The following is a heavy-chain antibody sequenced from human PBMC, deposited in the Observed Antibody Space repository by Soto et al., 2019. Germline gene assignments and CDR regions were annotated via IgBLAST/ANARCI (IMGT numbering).Heavy chain of an antibody. V-gene: IGHV3-15*01. CDR2: IKSKTDGGTT. D-gene: IGHD1-26*01. CDR1: GFTFSNAW. CDR3: TTDVGAFLFDY. Sequence: PGGSLRLSCAASGFTFSNAWMSWVRQAPGKGLEWVGRIKSKTDGGTTDYAAPVKGRFTISRDDSKSTLYLQMNSLKTEDTAVYYCTTDVGAFLFDYWGQGTLVTVSS. J-gene: IGHJ4*02.